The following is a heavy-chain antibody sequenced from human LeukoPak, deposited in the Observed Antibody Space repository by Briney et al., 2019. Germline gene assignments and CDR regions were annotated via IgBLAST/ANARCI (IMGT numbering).Heavy chain of an antibody. J-gene: IGHJ6*03. V-gene: IGHV1-69*06. CDR1: GYTFTSYY. Sequence: ASAKVSCKASGYTFTSYYMHWVRQAPGQGLWWMGGIIPIFGTANYAQKFQGRVTITADKSTSTAYIGLSSLRSEDTAVYYAARTGYYHYYYKDVWGKGTTVTVSS. CDR2: IIPIFGTA. CDR3: ARTGYYHYYYKDV.